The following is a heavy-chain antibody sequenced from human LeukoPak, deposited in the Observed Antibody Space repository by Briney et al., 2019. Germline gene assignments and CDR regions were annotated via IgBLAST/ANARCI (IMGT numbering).Heavy chain of an antibody. V-gene: IGHV3-7*01. J-gene: IGHJ1*01. CDR2: IKQDGSEK. D-gene: IGHD3-22*01. Sequence: GGSLRLSCAASGFTFSSYWMSWVRQAPGKGLEWVANIKQDGSEKYYVDSVKGRFTISRDNAKISLYLQMNSLRAEGTAVYYCARFAPYYYDSSGSMGYFQHWGQGTLVTVSS. CDR3: ARFAPYYYDSSGSMGYFQH. CDR1: GFTFSSYW.